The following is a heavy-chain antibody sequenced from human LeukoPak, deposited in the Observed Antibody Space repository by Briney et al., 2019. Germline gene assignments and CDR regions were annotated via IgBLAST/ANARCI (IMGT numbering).Heavy chain of an antibody. CDR3: ASDALDGRYFDY. CDR1: GFTFDDYA. Sequence: GGSLRLSCAASGFTFDDYAMHWVRQAPGKGLEWVSGISWNSGSIGYADSVKGRFTISRDNAKNSLYLQMNSLRAEDTAVYYCASDALDGRYFDYWGQGTLVTVSS. V-gene: IGHV3-9*01. J-gene: IGHJ4*02. CDR2: ISWNSGSI. D-gene: IGHD3/OR15-3a*01.